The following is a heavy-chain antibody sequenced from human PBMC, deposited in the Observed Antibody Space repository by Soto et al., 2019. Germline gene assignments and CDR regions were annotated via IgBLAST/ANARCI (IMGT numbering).Heavy chain of an antibody. CDR3: AKDAPGSGWLSDY. CDR1: GFTFSLYA. CDR2: IGGSGGDT. D-gene: IGHD3-22*01. Sequence: EGQLLESGGGLVDPGGSLRLSCAASGFTFSLYAMSWVRQAPGKGLEWVSTIGGSGGDTSYADFVRGRFTISRDNSRNTLYLQMNSLRAEDTAVYYCAKDAPGSGWLSDYWGQGTLVTVPS. J-gene: IGHJ4*02. V-gene: IGHV3-23*01.